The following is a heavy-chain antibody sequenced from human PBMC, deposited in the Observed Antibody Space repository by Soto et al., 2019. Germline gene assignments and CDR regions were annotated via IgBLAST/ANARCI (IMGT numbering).Heavy chain of an antibody. V-gene: IGHV3-30*18. D-gene: IGHD1-26*01. CDR2: ISYDGSNK. J-gene: IGHJ6*02. CDR1: GFTFSSYG. Sequence: GGSLRLSCAASGFTFSSYGMHWVRQAPGKGLEWVAVISYDGSNKYYADSVKGRFTISRDNSKNTLYLQMNSLRAEDTAVYYCAKEYSGSYYYYGMDVWGQGTTVTVSS. CDR3: AKEYSGSYYYYGMDV.